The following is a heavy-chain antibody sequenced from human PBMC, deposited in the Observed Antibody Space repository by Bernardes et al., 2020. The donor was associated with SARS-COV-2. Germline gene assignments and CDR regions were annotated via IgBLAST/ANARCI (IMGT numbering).Heavy chain of an antibody. V-gene: IGHV3-74*01. J-gene: IGHJ4*02. CDR3: ARGYASLAVY. D-gene: IGHD6-6*01. CDR2: IQSDGSIT. CDR1: GISFSNYA. Sequence: GSLRLSCVASGISFSNYAMSWVRQAPGRGLEWVSGIQSDGSITTYADSVKGRFTISRDNAKNTLYLQMNSLRAEDTAVYYCARGYASLAVYWGQGTLVTVS.